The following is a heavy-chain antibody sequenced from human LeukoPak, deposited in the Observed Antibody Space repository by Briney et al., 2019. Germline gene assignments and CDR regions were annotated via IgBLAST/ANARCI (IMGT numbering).Heavy chain of an antibody. V-gene: IGHV3-9*01. CDR3: AKDIGRGSGWYDNWFDP. Sequence: PGRSLRLSCAASGFTFDDYAMHWVRQAPGKGLEWVSGISWSSGSIGYADSVKGRFTISRDNAKNSLYLQMNSLRAEDTALYYCAKDIGRGSGWYDNWFDPWGQGTLVTVSS. D-gene: IGHD6-19*01. CDR1: GFTFDDYA. J-gene: IGHJ5*02. CDR2: ISWSSGSI.